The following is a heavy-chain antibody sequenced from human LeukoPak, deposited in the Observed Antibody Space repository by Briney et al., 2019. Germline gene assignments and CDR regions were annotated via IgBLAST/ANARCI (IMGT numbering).Heavy chain of an antibody. CDR2: NYYTGST. J-gene: IGHJ3*02. CDR1: GGSISRSGYH. D-gene: IGHD2-15*01. V-gene: IGHV4-39*07. CDR3: TTAVPHCFGGRCTGAFDI. Sequence: PSETLSLTCTVSGGSISRSGYHWGWIRQPPGKGLEWIGHNYYTGSTYYNPSLRSRVTISVDTSQNQFSLQVTSVTAADTAIYFCTTAVPHCFGGRCTGAFDIWGQGTTVTVSS.